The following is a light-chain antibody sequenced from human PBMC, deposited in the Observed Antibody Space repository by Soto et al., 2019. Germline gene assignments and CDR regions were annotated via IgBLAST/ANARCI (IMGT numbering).Light chain of an antibody. CDR3: QQRSNWPRWT. CDR2: DAS. CDR1: QSVSTY. Sequence: ETVLTQSPATLSLSPGERATLSCRASQSVSTYSAWYQQKPGQAPRLLIYDASNRATGIPARFSGSGSGIDFTLTISSLEPEDFAIYYCQQRSNWPRWTFGQGTKLEIK. V-gene: IGKV3-11*01. J-gene: IGKJ2*02.